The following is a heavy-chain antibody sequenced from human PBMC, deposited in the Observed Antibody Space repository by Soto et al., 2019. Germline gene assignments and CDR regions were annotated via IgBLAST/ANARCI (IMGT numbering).Heavy chain of an antibody. J-gene: IGHJ3*02. CDR3: ARIGQLGYCSGGSCYSDAFDI. CDR1: GGSISSGGYY. D-gene: IGHD2-15*01. Sequence: QVQLQESGPGLVKPSQTLSLTCTVSGGSISSGGYYWSWIRQHPGKGLEWIGYIYYSGSTYYNPSLKSLVTISVDTSKNQFYLKLSSVTAADTAVYYCARIGQLGYCSGGSCYSDAFDIWGQGTMVTVSS. V-gene: IGHV4-31*01. CDR2: IYYSGST.